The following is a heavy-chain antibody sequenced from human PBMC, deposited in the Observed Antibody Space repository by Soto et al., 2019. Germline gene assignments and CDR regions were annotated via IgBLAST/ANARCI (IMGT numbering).Heavy chain of an antibody. CDR1: GFTFRTYA. D-gene: IGHD4-17*01. CDR2: ISGSGGST. J-gene: IGHJ3*02. CDR3: ARDRSVTTFWDAFDI. V-gene: IGHV3-23*01. Sequence: EVQLLESGGGLVQPGGSLRLSCAASGFTFRTYAMTWVRQAPGKGLEWVSVISGSGGSTYYADSVKGRFTISRDNSKNTRYLQMDRLRAEDTAVYYCARDRSVTTFWDAFDIWGQGTMVTVSS.